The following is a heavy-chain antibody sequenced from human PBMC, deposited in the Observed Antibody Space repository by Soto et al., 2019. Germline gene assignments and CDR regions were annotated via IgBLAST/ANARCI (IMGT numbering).Heavy chain of an antibody. J-gene: IGHJ6*02. CDR2: IWYDGSNK. CDR1: GFTFSSYG. CDR3: ARRRALLLRELNRYYYYGMDV. V-gene: IGHV3-33*01. D-gene: IGHD2-15*01. Sequence: QVQLVESGGGVVQPGRSLRLSCAASGFTFSSYGMHWVRQAPGKGLEWVAVIWYDGSNKYYADSVKGRFTISRDNSKNTLYLQMTSLRAEDTAVYYWARRRALLLRELNRYYYYGMDVWGQWTTVTVSS.